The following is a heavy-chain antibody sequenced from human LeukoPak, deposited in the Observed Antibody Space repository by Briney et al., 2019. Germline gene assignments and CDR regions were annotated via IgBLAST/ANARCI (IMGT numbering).Heavy chain of an antibody. CDR2: IYYSGST. CDR3: ARHRSGYSSYNWFDP. J-gene: IGHJ5*02. Sequence: SETLSLTCTVSGGSISSGGYYWSWIRQHPGKGLEWIGHIYYSGSTNYNPSLKSRVTISVDTSKNQFSLKLSSVTAADTAVYYCARHRSGYSSYNWFDPWGQGTLVTVSS. D-gene: IGHD3-3*01. CDR1: GGSISSGGYY. V-gene: IGHV4-61*08.